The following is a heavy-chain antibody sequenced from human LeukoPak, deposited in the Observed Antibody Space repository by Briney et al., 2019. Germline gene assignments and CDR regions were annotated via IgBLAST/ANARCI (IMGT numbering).Heavy chain of an antibody. CDR2: ISGSGGST. CDR3: AKGRFDWLSHY. D-gene: IGHD3-9*01. CDR1: GFTFSSYA. V-gene: IGHV3-23*01. J-gene: IGHJ4*02. Sequence: GGSLRLSCAASGFTFSSYAVSWVRQAPGKGLEWVSAISGSGGSTYYADSVKGRFTISRDNSKNTLYLQMNSLRAEDTAVYYCAKGRFDWLSHYWGQGTLVTVSS.